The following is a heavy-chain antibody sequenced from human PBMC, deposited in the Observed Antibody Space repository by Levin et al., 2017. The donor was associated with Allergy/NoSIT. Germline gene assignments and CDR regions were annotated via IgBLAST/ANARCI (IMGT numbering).Heavy chain of an antibody. V-gene: IGHV3-30-3*01. CDR3: ARGGDVDTAMVPYAY. D-gene: IGHD5-18*01. CDR1: GFTFSSYA. J-gene: IGHJ4*02. CDR2: ISYDGSNK. Sequence: GGSLRLSCAASGFTFSSYAMHWVRQAPGKGLEWVAVISYDGSNKYYADSVKGRFTISRDNSKNTLYLQMNSLRAEDTAVYYCARGGDVDTAMVPYAYWGQGTLVTVSS.